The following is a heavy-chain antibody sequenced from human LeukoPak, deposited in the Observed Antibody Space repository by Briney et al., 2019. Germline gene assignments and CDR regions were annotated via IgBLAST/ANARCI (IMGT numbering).Heavy chain of an antibody. V-gene: IGHV1-8*01. CDR1: GYTFTSYD. J-gene: IGHJ6*03. CDR2: MNPNSGNT. D-gene: IGHD5-12*01. Sequence: GASVKVSCKASGYTFTSYDINWVRQATGQGLEWMGWMNPNSGNTGYAQKFQGRVTMTRNTSISTAYMELSSLRSEDTAVYYCASGYSGYDRYYYYYYMDVWGKGTTVTVSS. CDR3: ASGYSGYDRYYYYYYMDV.